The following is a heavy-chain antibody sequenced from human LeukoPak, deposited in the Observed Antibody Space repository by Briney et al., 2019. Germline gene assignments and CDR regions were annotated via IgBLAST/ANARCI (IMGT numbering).Heavy chain of an antibody. Sequence: SETLSLTCAVYGGSFSGYYWSWIRQPPGKGLEWIGEINHSGSTNYNPSLKSRVTISVDTSKNQFSLKLSSVTAADTAVYYCARAAVEMATMDYWFDPWGRGTLVTVSS. CDR1: GGSFSGYY. J-gene: IGHJ5*02. CDR3: ARAAVEMATMDYWFDP. V-gene: IGHV4-34*01. D-gene: IGHD5-24*01. CDR2: INHSGST.